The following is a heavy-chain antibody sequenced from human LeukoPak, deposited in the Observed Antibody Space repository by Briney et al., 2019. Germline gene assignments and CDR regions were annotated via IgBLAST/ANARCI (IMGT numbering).Heavy chain of an antibody. V-gene: IGHV3-23*01. CDR1: GFTFSSYA. D-gene: IGHD5-18*01. CDR2: LSGSGVTT. J-gene: IGHJ4*02. Sequence: PGRSLRLSCAASGFTFSSYAMNWVRQAPGKGLEWVSALSGSGVTTYYADSVKGRFTISRDNSKNTLYLQMNRLRAEDTAVYYCAKSLSGSGCSYGYDYWGQGTLVTVSS. CDR3: AKSLSGSGCSYGYDY.